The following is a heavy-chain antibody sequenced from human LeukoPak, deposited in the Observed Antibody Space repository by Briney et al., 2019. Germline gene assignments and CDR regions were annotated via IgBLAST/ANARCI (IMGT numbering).Heavy chain of an antibody. CDR3: AKDHGGHLFDY. D-gene: IGHD4-23*01. Sequence: GGSLRLSCAASGFSFDTYGMTWVRQAPGKGPEWVANIKQDGSEKYYVDSVRGRFTISRDNARTSLYLQMNSLRAEDTAVYYCAKDHGGHLFDYWGQGTLVTVSS. J-gene: IGHJ4*02. CDR1: GFSFDTYG. CDR2: IKQDGSEK. V-gene: IGHV3-7*01.